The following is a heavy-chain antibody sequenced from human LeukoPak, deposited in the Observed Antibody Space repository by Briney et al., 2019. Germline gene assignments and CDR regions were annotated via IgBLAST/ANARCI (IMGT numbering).Heavy chain of an antibody. CDR1: GFTFSSYE. Sequence: GGSLRLSCAASGFTFSSYEMDWVRQAPGKGLEWISYISSSGSTIYYADSVKGRFTISRDNAKNSLYLQMNSLRAEDTAVYYCARYSSSDAFDIWGQGTMVTVSS. J-gene: IGHJ3*02. CDR3: ARYSSSDAFDI. CDR2: ISSSGSTI. D-gene: IGHD6-6*01. V-gene: IGHV3-48*03.